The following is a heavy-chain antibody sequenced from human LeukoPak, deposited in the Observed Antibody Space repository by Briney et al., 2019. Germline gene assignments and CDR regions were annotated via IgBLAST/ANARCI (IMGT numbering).Heavy chain of an antibody. J-gene: IGHJ4*02. CDR3: ARGFEYSYGYLDY. CDR2: MNPNSGNT. CDR1: GYTFTSYD. V-gene: IGHV1-8*01. D-gene: IGHD5-18*01. Sequence: ASVKVSCKASGYTFTSYDINWVRQAPGQGLEWMGWMNPNSGNTGYAQKFQGRVTMTRNTSISTAYMEPSSLRSEDTAVYYCARGFEYSYGYLDYWGQGTLVTVSS.